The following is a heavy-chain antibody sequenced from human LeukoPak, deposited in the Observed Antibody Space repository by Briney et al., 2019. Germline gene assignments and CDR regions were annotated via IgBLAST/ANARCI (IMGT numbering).Heavy chain of an antibody. V-gene: IGHV3-21*01. J-gene: IGHJ4*02. CDR2: ISSSSSYI. CDR3: ARNSGSYRKIDY. Sequence: GGSLRLSCAASGFTFSSYSMNWVRQAPGKGLEWVSSISSSSSYIYYADSVKGRFTISRDNAKNSLYLQMNSLRAEDTAVYYCARNSGSYRKIDYWGQGTLVTVSS. CDR1: GFTFSSYS. D-gene: IGHD1-26*01.